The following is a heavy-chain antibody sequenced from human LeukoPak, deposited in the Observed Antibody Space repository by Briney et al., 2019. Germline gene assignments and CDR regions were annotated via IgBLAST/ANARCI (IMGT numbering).Heavy chain of an antibody. CDR3: AKWQYYGSGDDY. CDR2: ISGSGDST. D-gene: IGHD3-10*01. Sequence: GGSLRLSCAGSGFTFSTYGMSWVRQAPNKGLEWLSTISGSGDSTYYADSVKGRLTISRDNSKNTLFLQMNSLRAEDTAIYYCAKWQYYGSGDDYWGQGTLVTVSS. J-gene: IGHJ4*02. V-gene: IGHV3-23*01. CDR1: GFTFSTYG.